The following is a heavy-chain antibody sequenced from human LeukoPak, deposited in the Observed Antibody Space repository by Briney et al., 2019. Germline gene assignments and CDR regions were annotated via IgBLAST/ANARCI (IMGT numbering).Heavy chain of an antibody. Sequence: GGSLPLSRADSRFTFSSYWMSWVRQAPGKGLEWVANMNQDGCEKYYVDSVKGRFTISRDNAKNSLYLQMNSLRAEDTAVYYCARAEGGSVDYWGQGTLVTVSS. D-gene: IGHD3-16*01. V-gene: IGHV3-7*04. CDR3: ARAEGGSVDY. CDR1: RFTFSSYW. CDR2: MNQDGCEK. J-gene: IGHJ4*02.